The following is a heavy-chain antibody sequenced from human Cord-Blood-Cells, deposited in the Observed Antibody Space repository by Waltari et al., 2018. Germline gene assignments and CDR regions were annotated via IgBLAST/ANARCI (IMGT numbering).Heavy chain of an antibody. D-gene: IGHD3-10*01. Sequence: EVQLVESGGGLVQPGGSLRLSCAASGFTFSSYWMHWVRQAPGKGLVWVSRINSDGSRTSDADAVKGRFTISRDNAKNTLYLQMNSLRAEDTAVYYCAREEVVTMVRGVKTSGVDYWGQGTLVTVSS. V-gene: IGHV3-74*01. J-gene: IGHJ4*02. CDR1: GFTFSSYW. CDR3: AREEVVTMVRGVKTSGVDY. CDR2: INSDGSRT.